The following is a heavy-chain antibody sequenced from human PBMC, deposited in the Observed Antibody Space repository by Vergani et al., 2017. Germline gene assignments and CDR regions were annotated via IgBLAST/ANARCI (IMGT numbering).Heavy chain of an antibody. V-gene: IGHV3-23*01. D-gene: IGHD2-2*01. CDR1: GFTFNSYA. Sequence: QLLESGGGLIQPGGSLRLSCAASGFTFNSYAMTWVRQAPGKGLEWVAGINNNGGSTYDADSVKGRFTISRDNSKNTLYLQMTELRAKDTATYYCGKVSGSTSWPYWGGAFGVWGHGTMGTVSS. CDR2: INNNGGST. CDR3: GKVSGSTSWPYWGGAFGV. J-gene: IGHJ3*01.